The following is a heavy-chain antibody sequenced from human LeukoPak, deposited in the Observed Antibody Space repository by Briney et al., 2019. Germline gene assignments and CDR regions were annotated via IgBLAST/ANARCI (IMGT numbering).Heavy chain of an antibody. V-gene: IGHV1-69*05. CDR2: IIPIFGTA. D-gene: IGHD3-22*01. CDR3: ARASYSSGYYHDAFDI. CDR1: GGTFSSYA. Sequence: SVRVSYKASGGTFSSYAISWVRQAPGQGLEWMGGIIPIFGTANYAQKFQGRVTITTDESTSTAYMELSSLRSEDTAVYYCARASYSSGYYHDAFDIWGQGTMVTVSS. J-gene: IGHJ3*02.